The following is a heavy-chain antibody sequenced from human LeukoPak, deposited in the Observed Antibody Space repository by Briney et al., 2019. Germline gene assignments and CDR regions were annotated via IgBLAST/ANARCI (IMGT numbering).Heavy chain of an antibody. CDR2: ISGSGGST. Sequence: GGSLRLTCAVSGITLSNYGMSWVRQAPGKGLEWVAGISGSGGSTIYADSVKGRFTISRDNPKNTLYLQMNSLRAEDTAFYFCAKRGVVIRVFLVGFHKEAFYFESWGQGALVTVSS. J-gene: IGHJ4*02. CDR1: GITLSNYG. V-gene: IGHV3-23*01. CDR3: AKRGVVIRVFLVGFHKEAFYFES. D-gene: IGHD3/OR15-3a*01.